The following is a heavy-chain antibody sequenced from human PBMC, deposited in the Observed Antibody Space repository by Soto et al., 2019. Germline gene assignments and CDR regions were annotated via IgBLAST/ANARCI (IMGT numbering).Heavy chain of an antibody. Sequence: GWSLRLCCAASGFSFRDYSLNWVRQAPGKGLEWVSSITSKSTYIYYADSVKGRFTISRDNAKSSLYLQMDSLRADDTAVYFCASSGVAELDSWGQGTSVIVSA. CDR1: GFSFRDYS. D-gene: IGHD2-8*01. CDR2: ITSKSTYI. J-gene: IGHJ5*01. V-gene: IGHV3-21*06. CDR3: ASSGVAELDS.